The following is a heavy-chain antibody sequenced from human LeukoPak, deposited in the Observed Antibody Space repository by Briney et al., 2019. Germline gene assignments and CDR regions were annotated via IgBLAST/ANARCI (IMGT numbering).Heavy chain of an antibody. CDR3: ARDFYDSSGYYNWFDP. Sequence: SETLSLTCTVSGGSISSYYWSWIRQPPGKGLEWIGYIYYSGSTNYNPSLKSRVTISVDTSKNQFSLKLSSVTAADTAVYYCARDFYDSSGYYNWFDPWGQGTLVTVSS. CDR2: IYYSGST. V-gene: IGHV4-59*01. CDR1: GGSISSYY. D-gene: IGHD3-22*01. J-gene: IGHJ5*02.